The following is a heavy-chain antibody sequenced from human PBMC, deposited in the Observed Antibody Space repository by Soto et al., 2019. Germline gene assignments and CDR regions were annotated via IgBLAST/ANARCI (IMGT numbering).Heavy chain of an antibody. CDR3: ARKGVVAVSGYYGMDV. CDR2: IYPGDSDT. Sequence: GESLKISCKGAGYIFSNYWIGWVRQMPGKGLEWMGIIYPGDSDTRYSPSFQGQVTISADKSISTAYLQWSSLKASDTAMYYCARKGVVAVSGYYGMDVWGQGTTVTVSS. D-gene: IGHD3-3*01. V-gene: IGHV5-51*01. CDR1: GYIFSNYW. J-gene: IGHJ6*02.